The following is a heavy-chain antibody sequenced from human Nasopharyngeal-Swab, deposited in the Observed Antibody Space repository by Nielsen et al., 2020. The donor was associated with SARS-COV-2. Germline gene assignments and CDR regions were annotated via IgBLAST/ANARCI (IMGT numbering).Heavy chain of an antibody. D-gene: IGHD6-19*01. Sequence: SQTLSLTCAISGDSVSSNSAAWNWIRQSPSRGLEWLGRTYYRSKWYNDYAVSVKSRITINPDTSKNQFSLQPNSVTPEDTAVYYCARDSSSGWSKDYYGMDVWGQGTTVTVSS. V-gene: IGHV6-1*01. CDR2: TYYRSKWYN. CDR3: ARDSSSGWSKDYYGMDV. CDR1: GDSVSSNSAA. J-gene: IGHJ6*02.